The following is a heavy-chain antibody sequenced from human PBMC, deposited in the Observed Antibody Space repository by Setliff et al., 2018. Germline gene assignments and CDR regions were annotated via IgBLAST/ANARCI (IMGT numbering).Heavy chain of an antibody. CDR1: GYTFTSYD. V-gene: IGHV1-8*03. CDR3: AISTIFGVVSPTPDAFDI. Sequence: GASVKVSCKASGYTFTSYDINWVRQATGQGLEWMGWMNPNSGNTGYAQRFQGRVTITADKSTSTAYMELSRLRSEDTAVYYCAISTIFGVVSPTPDAFDIWGQGTMVT. CDR2: MNPNSGNT. D-gene: IGHD3-3*01. J-gene: IGHJ3*02.